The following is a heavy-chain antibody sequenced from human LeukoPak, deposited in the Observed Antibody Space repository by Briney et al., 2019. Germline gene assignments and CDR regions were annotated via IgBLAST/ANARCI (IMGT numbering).Heavy chain of an antibody. CDR3: ASSMATIDAFDI. V-gene: IGHV4-4*07. D-gene: IGHD5-24*01. CDR2: IYTSGST. Sequence: SETLSLTCTVSGGSISSYYWSWIRQPAGKGLDWIGRIYTSGSTNYNPSLKSRVTMSVDTSKNQCSLKLSSVTAADTAVYYCASSMATIDAFDIWGQGTMVTVSS. CDR1: GGSISSYY. J-gene: IGHJ3*02.